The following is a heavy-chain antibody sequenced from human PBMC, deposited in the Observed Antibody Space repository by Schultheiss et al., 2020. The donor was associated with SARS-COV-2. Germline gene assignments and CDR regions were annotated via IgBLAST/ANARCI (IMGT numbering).Heavy chain of an antibody. CDR2: IKHSGST. CDR3: ARGGSHIDY. D-gene: IGHD1-26*01. J-gene: IGHJ4*02. V-gene: IGHV4-34*01. CDR1: GESFSGYY. Sequence: SETLSLTCAVYGESFSGYYWRWIRQTPGKGLEWSGEIKHSGSTNYNPSLKSRITISLDTSNNHFSLKLSSVTAADTAVFFCARGGSHIDYWGQGTLVTVSS.